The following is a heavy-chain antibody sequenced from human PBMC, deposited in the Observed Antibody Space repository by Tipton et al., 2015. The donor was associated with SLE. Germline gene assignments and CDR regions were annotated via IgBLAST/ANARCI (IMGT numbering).Heavy chain of an antibody. V-gene: IGHV1-18*04. Sequence: QSGAEVKKPGASVKVSCKASGYTFTDYFMHWVRQAPGQSLEWMGWISAYNGDTNYAQKVQGRVAMTTDTSTNTAYMELRSLRSDDTAGYYCARVYVPYGLDVWGRGTTVTVSS. CDR3: ARVYVPYGLDV. CDR2: ISAYNGDT. CDR1: GYTFTDYF. D-gene: IGHD3-10*02. J-gene: IGHJ6*02.